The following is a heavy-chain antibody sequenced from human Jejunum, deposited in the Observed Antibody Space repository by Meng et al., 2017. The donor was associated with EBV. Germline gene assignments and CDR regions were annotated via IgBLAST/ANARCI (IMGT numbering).Heavy chain of an antibody. CDR2: YYNSGST. Sequence: QLQLQDSGPGLGKPSETLSLTCTVSGGSLSSKSYYWGWIRQSPGKGLEWIGTYYNSGSTNYNPSLKSRVTISVDTSKNQFSLKLISVTAADTAAYYCARQGPSGRTFDYWGQGTLVTVSS. V-gene: IGHV4-39*01. CDR3: ARQGPSGRTFDY. CDR1: GGSLSSKSYY. J-gene: IGHJ4*02. D-gene: IGHD1-26*01.